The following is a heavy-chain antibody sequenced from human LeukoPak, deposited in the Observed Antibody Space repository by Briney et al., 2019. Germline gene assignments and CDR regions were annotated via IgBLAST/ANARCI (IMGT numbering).Heavy chain of an antibody. CDR2: IIPIFGTA. V-gene: IGHV1-69*05. CDR3: ARGQGYSSPPKNWFDP. D-gene: IGHD6-13*01. CDR1: GGTFSSYA. J-gene: IGHJ5*02. Sequence: SVKVSCKASGGTFSSYAISWVRQAPGQGLEWMGGIIPIFGTANYAQKFQGRVTITTDESTSTAYMELSSLRSEDAAVYYCARGQGYSSPPKNWFDPWGQGTLVTVSS.